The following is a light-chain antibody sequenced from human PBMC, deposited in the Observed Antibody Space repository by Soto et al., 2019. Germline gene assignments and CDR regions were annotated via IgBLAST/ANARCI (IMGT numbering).Light chain of an antibody. Sequence: QSALTQPASVSGSPGQSITISCTGTSSDVGGYNYVSWYQQHPGKAPKLMIYEVSNRPSGVSNRFSGSKSGNTACLTISGIQAEDEADYYCSSYTSSSPWVFGGGTQLTVL. CDR1: SSDVGGYNY. V-gene: IGLV2-14*01. CDR3: SSYTSSSPWV. CDR2: EVS. J-gene: IGLJ3*02.